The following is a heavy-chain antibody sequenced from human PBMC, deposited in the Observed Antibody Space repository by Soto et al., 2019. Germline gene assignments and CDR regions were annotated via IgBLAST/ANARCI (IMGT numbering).Heavy chain of an antibody. CDR3: ARCLANTIFGVTSNYYHYSVMDV. J-gene: IGHJ6*02. V-gene: IGHV4-38-2*01. CDR2: IYHSGST. Sequence: SGPLSLRCGVSGFFSRGGCCWGWIRQPPGEGPEWIGSIYHSGSTYYNPSLKSRVTISLDASKNQFSLKLRSVTAADTAVYYCARCLANTIFGVTSNYYHYSVMDVLGHRTTVPGSS. CDR1: GFFSRGGCC. D-gene: IGHD3-3*01.